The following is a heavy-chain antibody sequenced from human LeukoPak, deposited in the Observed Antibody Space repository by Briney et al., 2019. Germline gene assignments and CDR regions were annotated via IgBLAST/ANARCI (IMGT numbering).Heavy chain of an antibody. CDR2: ISAYNGNT. D-gene: IGHD3-22*01. CDR1: GYTFTSYG. J-gene: IGHJ4*02. Sequence: ASVKVSCKASGYTFTSYGINWVRQAPGQGLEWMGWISAYNGNTNYAQKLQGRVTMTTDTSTSTAYMELRSLRSDDTAAYYCARGGLYYYDSSVSDYWGQGTLVTVSS. V-gene: IGHV1-18*01. CDR3: ARGGLYYYDSSVSDY.